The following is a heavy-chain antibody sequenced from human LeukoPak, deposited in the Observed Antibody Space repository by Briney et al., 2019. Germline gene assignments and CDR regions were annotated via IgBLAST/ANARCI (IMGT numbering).Heavy chain of an antibody. CDR1: GFTFSSYA. Sequence: GRSLRLSCAASGFTFSSYAMHWVRQAPGKGLEWVAVISYDGSNKYYADSVKGRFTISRDNSKNTLYLQMNSLRAEDTAVYYCARGPPHIAAAPPVDYRGQGTLVTVSS. D-gene: IGHD6-13*01. CDR3: ARGPPHIAAAPPVDY. V-gene: IGHV3-30-3*01. J-gene: IGHJ4*02. CDR2: ISYDGSNK.